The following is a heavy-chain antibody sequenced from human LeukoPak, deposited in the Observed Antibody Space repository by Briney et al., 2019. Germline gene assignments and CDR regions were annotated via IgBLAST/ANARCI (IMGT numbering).Heavy chain of an antibody. Sequence: GESLQISCKGSGYTFNTYWIGWVRQMPGKGLEWMGIIYPGDSDTRYSPSFQGQVTISADKSISTAYLQWSSLKASDTAMYYCARRAYYYDSSGYYYYFDFWGQGTLVTVSS. CDR2: IYPGDSDT. CDR3: ARRAYYYDSSGYYYYFDF. CDR1: GYTFNTYW. V-gene: IGHV5-51*01. J-gene: IGHJ4*02. D-gene: IGHD3-22*01.